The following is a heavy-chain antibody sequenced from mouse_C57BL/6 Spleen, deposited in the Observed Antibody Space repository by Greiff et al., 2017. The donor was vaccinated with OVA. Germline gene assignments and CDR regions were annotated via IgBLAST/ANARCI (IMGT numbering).Heavy chain of an antibody. CDR3: ARHEDGSYYDYGYAMDY. V-gene: IGHV1-62-2*01. J-gene: IGHJ4*01. CDR1: GYTFTEYT. D-gene: IGHD2-4*01. CDR2: FYPGSGSI. Sequence: QVQLQQSGAELVKPGASVKLSCKASGYTFTEYTIHWVKQRSGQGLEWIGWFYPGSGSIKYNEKFKDKATLTADKSSSTVYMELSRLTSEDSAVYFCARHEDGSYYDYGYAMDYWGQGTSVTVSS.